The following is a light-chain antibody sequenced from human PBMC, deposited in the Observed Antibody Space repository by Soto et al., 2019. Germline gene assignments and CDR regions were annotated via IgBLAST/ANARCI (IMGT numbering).Light chain of an antibody. J-gene: IGKJ4*01. CDR3: QQRTTWPLT. CDR2: DAS. V-gene: IGKV3-11*01. Sequence: EIVLTQSPVTLSLSPGERATLSCRASQSVTTFLAWYQQKPGQAPRLLIYDASKRATGIPARFSGSGSGTDFTLTITSLEPEDFAVYYCQQRTTWPLTFCGGTKVEIK. CDR1: QSVTTF.